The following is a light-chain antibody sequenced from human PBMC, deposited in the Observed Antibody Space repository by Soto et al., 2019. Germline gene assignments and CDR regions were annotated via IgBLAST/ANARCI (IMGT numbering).Light chain of an antibody. V-gene: IGKV3-15*01. Sequence: EIVMTQSPDTLSVSPGEMATLSFRASQSVSDRVVWYQQKSGQAPSLLIYAASTRAAGVPARFSGSGSGTEFTHTISSLQSEDFAVYFCQQYADWPKTFGQGTKVDI. CDR2: AAS. J-gene: IGKJ1*01. CDR1: QSVSDR. CDR3: QQYADWPKT.